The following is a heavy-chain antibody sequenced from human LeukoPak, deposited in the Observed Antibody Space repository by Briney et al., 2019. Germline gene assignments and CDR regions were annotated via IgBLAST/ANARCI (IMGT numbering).Heavy chain of an antibody. J-gene: IGHJ6*02. V-gene: IGHV4-34*01. D-gene: IGHD1-26*01. CDR2: INHSGST. CDR1: GGSSSGYY. Sequence: SETLSLTCAVYGGSSSGYYWSWIRQPPGKGLEWIGEINHSGSTNYNPSLKSRVTISVDTSKNQFSLKLSSVTAADTAVYYCARGGASSNYYYGMDVWGQGTTVTVSS. CDR3: ARGGASSNYYYGMDV.